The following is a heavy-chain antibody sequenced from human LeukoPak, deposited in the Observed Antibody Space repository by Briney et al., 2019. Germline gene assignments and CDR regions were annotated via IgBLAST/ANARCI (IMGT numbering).Heavy chain of an antibody. CDR3: ARVPNQSKYSIGNY. CDR2: IFHTGTT. V-gene: IGHV4-59*12. D-gene: IGHD1-14*01. Sequence: PSETLSLTCTVSGGSISTYYWSWIRQPPGKGLECLGFIFHTGTTNYNPSLKSRVTISVDTSKNQFSLKLSSVTAADTAVYYCARVPNQSKYSIGNYWGQGTLVTVSS. J-gene: IGHJ4*02. CDR1: GGSISTYY.